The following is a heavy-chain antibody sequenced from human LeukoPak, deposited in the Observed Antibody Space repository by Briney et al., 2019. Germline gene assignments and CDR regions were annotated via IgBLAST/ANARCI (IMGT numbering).Heavy chain of an antibody. V-gene: IGHV4-59*08. CDR1: GGSMSTYY. J-gene: IGHJ5*02. CDR3: ARTNYYGSGSYYPDL. CDR2: IYHSGST. Sequence: SETLSLTCTVSGGSMSTYYWSWIRQPPGKGLEWIGFIYHSGSTDYNPSLKSRGTISVDTSKNQFSLKLSSVTAADTAVYYCARTNYYGSGSYYPDLWGQGTLVTVSS. D-gene: IGHD3-10*01.